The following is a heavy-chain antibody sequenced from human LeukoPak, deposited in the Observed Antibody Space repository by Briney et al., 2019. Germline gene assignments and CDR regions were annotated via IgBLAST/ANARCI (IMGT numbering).Heavy chain of an antibody. J-gene: IGHJ4*02. Sequence: PGGSLRLSCETSGIAFSSYTMSWVRQASGMGLEWVSSFSETGSTTFYADPVKGRFTISRDNSKNTVSLQMNSLRAEDTAVYYCAKGMGDTLGVFDYWGQGTLVTVSS. CDR3: AKGMGDTLGVFDY. V-gene: IGHV3-23*01. CDR2: FSETGSTT. CDR1: GIAFSSYT. D-gene: IGHD1-26*01.